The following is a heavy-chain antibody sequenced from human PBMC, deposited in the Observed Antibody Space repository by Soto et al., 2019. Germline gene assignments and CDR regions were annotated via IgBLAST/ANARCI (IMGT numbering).Heavy chain of an antibody. D-gene: IGHD3-3*01. CDR3: ARDLDLRDFWSGHFGGVWFDP. CDR2: IKQDGSEK. Sequence: ESGGGLVLPGGSLRLSCEASGFTFSSYWMSWVRQAPGKGLEWVANIKQDGSEKYYVDSVKGRFTISRDNAKNSLYLQMNSLRAEDTAVYYCARDLDLRDFWSGHFGGVWFDPWGQGTLVTVSS. V-gene: IGHV3-7*01. CDR1: GFTFSSYW. J-gene: IGHJ5*02.